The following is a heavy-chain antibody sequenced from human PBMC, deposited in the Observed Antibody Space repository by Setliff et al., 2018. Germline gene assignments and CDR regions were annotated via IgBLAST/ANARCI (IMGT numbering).Heavy chain of an antibody. CDR2: IYTSWST. D-gene: IGHD3-10*01. J-gene: IGHJ4*02. V-gene: IGHV4-61*02. CDR1: GDSFKSRSYY. CDR3: ARDRSYYASGSFTKWFDY. Sequence: SETLSLTCTVSGDSFKSRSYYWSWVRQPAGKGLEWIGRIYTSWSTNYNPSLRSRVTISLDTSKNQFSLNLTSVTAADTAVYYCARDRSYYASGSFTKWFDYWGQGALVTVSS.